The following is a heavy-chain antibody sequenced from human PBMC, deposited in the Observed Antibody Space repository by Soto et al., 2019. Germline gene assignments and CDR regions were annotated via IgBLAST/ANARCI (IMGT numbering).Heavy chain of an antibody. CDR3: ARAHYTYSSSWYQFGY. CDR2: ISYDGSNK. Sequence: PWWSLRLSCSASVFTFSSYAMHWVRQAPGKGLEWVAVISYDGSNKYYADSVKGRFTISRDNSKNTLYLQMNSLRAEDTAVYYCARAHYTYSSSWYQFGYWGQGTLVTVSS. CDR1: VFTFSSYA. V-gene: IGHV3-30-3*01. J-gene: IGHJ4*02. D-gene: IGHD6-13*01.